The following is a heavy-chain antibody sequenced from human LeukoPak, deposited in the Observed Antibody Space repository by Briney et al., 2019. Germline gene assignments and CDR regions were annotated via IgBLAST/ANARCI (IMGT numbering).Heavy chain of an antibody. CDR2: MNPNSGNT. D-gene: IGHD5-18*01. CDR1: GYTFTSYD. V-gene: IGHV1-8*01. Sequence: ASVKVSCKASGYTFTSYDINWVRQATGQGLEWMGWMNPNSGNTGYAQKFQGRVTMTRNTSISTAYMELSSLRSEDTAVCYCARVPPLLQKDTAMVRYLFDYWGQGTLVTVSS. CDR3: ARVPPLLQKDTAMVRYLFDY. J-gene: IGHJ4*02.